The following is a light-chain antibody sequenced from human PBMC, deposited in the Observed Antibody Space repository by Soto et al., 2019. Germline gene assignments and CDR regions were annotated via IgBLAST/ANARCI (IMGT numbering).Light chain of an antibody. CDR3: QQYDSLVT. V-gene: IGKV1-5*03. Sequence: DIQMTQSPSTLSASVGDRVTITCRASQSISGWLAWYQQKPGKAPKLLIYKASILESGVPSRFSGSGSGTEFTLTISSLQHDDFATYYCQQYDSLVTFGPGTKVDIK. J-gene: IGKJ3*01. CDR2: KAS. CDR1: QSISGW.